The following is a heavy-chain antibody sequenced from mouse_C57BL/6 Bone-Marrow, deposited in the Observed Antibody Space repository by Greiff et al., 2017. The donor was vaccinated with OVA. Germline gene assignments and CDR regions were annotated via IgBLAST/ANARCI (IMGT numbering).Heavy chain of an antibody. D-gene: IGHD2-5*01. V-gene: IGHV3-6*01. CDR1: GYSITSGYY. CDR2: ISYDGSN. Sequence: EVKLQESGPGLVKPSQSLSLTCSVTGYSITSGYYWNWIRQFPGNKLEWMGYISYDGSNNYNPSLKNRISITRDTSKNQFFLKLNSVTTEDTATYYCARADYYSNYEFAYWGQGTLVTVSA. J-gene: IGHJ3*01. CDR3: ARADYYSNYEFAY.